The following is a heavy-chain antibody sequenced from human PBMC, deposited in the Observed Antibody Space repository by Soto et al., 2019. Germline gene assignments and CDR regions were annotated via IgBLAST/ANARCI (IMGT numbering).Heavy chain of an antibody. CDR2: MNADKGDT. D-gene: IGHD5-12*01. J-gene: IGHJ5*02. CDR3: ARGPLSGVATIWDYANWFDP. CDR1: GYSFTDFA. Sequence: QAQLVQSGAEVKKPGASVKVPCKASGYSFTDFAMHRVRLACGQRLEWIGWMNADKGDTKYSPKFQGRVTITRDTSATTVYMERRSLRSEDTAVYYCARGPLSGVATIWDYANWFDPWGQGSLVTVST. V-gene: IGHV1-3*01.